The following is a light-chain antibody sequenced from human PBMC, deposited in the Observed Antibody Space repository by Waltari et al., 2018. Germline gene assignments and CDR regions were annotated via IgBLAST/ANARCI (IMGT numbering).Light chain of an antibody. CDR3: GTWDSSLSAWV. CDR2: DNN. CDR1: SSNIGNHS. V-gene: IGLV1-51*01. Sequence: QSVLTQPPSVSAAPGQQVTISCSGSSSNIGNHSVSWYQQPPGTAPKLLMYDNNKRPSGIPDRFSGSKSGTSATLGITGLQTGDEADYYCGTWDSSLSAWVFGGGTKLTVL. J-gene: IGLJ3*02.